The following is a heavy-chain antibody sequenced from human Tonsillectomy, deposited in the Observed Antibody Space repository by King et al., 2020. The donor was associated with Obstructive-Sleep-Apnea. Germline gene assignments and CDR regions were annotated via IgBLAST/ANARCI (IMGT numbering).Heavy chain of an antibody. CDR3: ARTPAYYGSGLWGRYFDY. CDR1: GYSFTTYG. V-gene: IGHV1-18*01. Sequence: VQLVQSGAEVRKPGASVKVSCKASGYSFTTYGISWLRQAPGQGLEWMGWISAYNGNTNYAPRLQGRVTMTTDTSTSTAYMELRSLRSDDTAVYYCARTPAYYGSGLWGRYFDYWGQGTRVPVSS. J-gene: IGHJ4*02. CDR2: ISAYNGNT. D-gene: IGHD3-10*01.